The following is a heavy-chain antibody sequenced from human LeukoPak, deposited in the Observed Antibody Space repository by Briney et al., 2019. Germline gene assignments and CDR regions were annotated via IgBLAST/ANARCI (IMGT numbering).Heavy chain of an antibody. D-gene: IGHD4-23*01. V-gene: IGHV3-30-3*01. CDR3: ARDGSTTVVIFDY. CDR2: ISYDGSNK. Sequence: GGSLRLSCAGSGFTFSSYAMHWVRQAPGKGLEWVAVISYDGSNKYYADSVKGRFTISRDNSKNTLYLQMNSLRAEDTAVYYCARDGSTTVVIFDYWGQGTLVTVSS. CDR1: GFTFSSYA. J-gene: IGHJ4*02.